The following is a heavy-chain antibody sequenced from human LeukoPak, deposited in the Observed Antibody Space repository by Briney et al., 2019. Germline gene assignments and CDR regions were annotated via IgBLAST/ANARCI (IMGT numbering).Heavy chain of an antibody. CDR3: ARSSILVGATRYGAFDI. CDR2: IIPIFGTA. J-gene: IGHJ3*02. Sequence: PPASVTVSCKASGGTFSSYAISWVRQAPGQGLEWMGGIIPIFGTANYAQKFQGRVTITTDESTSTAYMELSSLRSEDTAVYYCARSSILVGATRYGAFDIWGQGTMVTVSS. V-gene: IGHV1-69*05. D-gene: IGHD1-26*01. CDR1: GGTFSSYA.